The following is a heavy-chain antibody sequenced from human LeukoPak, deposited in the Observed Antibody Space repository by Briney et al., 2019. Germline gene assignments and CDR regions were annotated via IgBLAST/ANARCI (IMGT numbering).Heavy chain of an antibody. V-gene: IGHV1-69*05. Sequence: ASVKVSCKASGGTFSSYAISWVQQAPGQGLEWMGRIIPIFGTANYAQKFQGRVTITTDESTSTAYMELSSLRSEDTAVYYCATPGAYYDILTGLRDDAFDIWGQGTMVTVSS. CDR1: GGTFSSYA. CDR3: ATPGAYYDILTGLRDDAFDI. CDR2: IIPIFGTA. D-gene: IGHD3-9*01. J-gene: IGHJ3*02.